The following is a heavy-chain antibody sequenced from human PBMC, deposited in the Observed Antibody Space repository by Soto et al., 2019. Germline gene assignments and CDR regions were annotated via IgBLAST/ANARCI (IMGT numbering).Heavy chain of an antibody. CDR2: ISPK. V-gene: IGHV3-33*06. J-gene: IGHJ3*01. CDR1: GFSFRTYG. D-gene: IGHD1-1*01. CDR3: AKDDAFANENAFDL. Sequence: QVQLVESGGGLVQPGTSLRLSCAVSGFSFRTYGFHWVRQPPGKGLQWVAVISPKGHSDSVAGPFTITRDNSKDTLYLQMNNLRAEDTAVYYWAKDDAFANENAFDLWGQGTKVTVSS.